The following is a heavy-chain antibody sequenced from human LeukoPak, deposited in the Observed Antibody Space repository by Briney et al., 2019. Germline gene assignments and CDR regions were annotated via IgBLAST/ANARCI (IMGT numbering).Heavy chain of an antibody. J-gene: IGHJ4*02. V-gene: IGHV4-30-2*01. D-gene: IGHD6-6*01. Sequence: SETLSLTCTVSGDSISSGGYYWSWVRQPPGKGLEWIGYIYHSGSTYYNPSLKSRVTISVDRSKNQFSLKLSSVTAADTAVYYCARAREFSSSSGRAYYFDYWGQGTLVTVSS. CDR3: ARAREFSSSSGRAYYFDY. CDR2: IYHSGST. CDR1: GDSISSGGYY.